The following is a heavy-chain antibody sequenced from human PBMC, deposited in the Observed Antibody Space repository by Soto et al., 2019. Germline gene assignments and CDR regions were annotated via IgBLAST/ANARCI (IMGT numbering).Heavy chain of an antibody. CDR3: AKQVTPHSSGWPDAFDI. J-gene: IGHJ3*02. D-gene: IGHD6-19*01. CDR1: GFTFSSYG. V-gene: IGHV3-30*18. CDR2: ISYDGSNK. Sequence: QVQLVESGGGVVQPGRSLRLSCAVSGFTFSSYGMHWVRQAPGKGLEWVAVISYDGSNKYYADSVKGRFTISRDNSKNTLNLQMNSLRAEATAVYYCAKQVTPHSSGWPDAFDIWGQETMVSVSS.